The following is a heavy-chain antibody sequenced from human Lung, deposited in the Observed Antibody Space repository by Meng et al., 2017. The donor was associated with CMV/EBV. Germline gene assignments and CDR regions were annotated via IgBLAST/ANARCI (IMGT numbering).Heavy chain of an antibody. CDR3: ARDAFYYYYYYGTDV. V-gene: IGHV3-21*01. J-gene: IGHJ6*02. CDR1: GFTFSSYS. D-gene: IGHD3-16*01. Sequence: GESXKISCAASGFTFSSYSMNWVRQAPGKGLEWVSSISSSSSYIYYADSVKGRFTISRDNAKNSLYLQMNSLRAEDTAVYYCARDAFYYYYYYGTDVWVQLTXVTVSS. CDR2: ISSSSSYI.